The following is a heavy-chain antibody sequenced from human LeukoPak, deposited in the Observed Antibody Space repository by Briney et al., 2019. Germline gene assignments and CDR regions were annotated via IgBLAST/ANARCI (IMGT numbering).Heavy chain of an antibody. CDR2: IIPIFGTA. CDR3: ARDSGHCSSTSCYDYYIDV. J-gene: IGHJ6*03. D-gene: IGHD2-2*01. V-gene: IGHV1-69*05. Sequence: SVKVSCKASGGTFSSYAISWVRQAPGQGLEWMGGIIPIFGTANYAQKFQGRVTITTDESTSTAYMELSSLRSEDTAVYYCARDSGHCSSTSCYDYYIDVWGKGTTVTVSS. CDR1: GGTFSSYA.